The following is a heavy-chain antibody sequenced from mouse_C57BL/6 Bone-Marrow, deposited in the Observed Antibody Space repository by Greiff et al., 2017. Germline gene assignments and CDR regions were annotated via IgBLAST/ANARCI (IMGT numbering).Heavy chain of an antibody. CDR1: GFTFSDYG. D-gene: IGHD2-4*01. V-gene: IGHV5-17*01. CDR3: ARRDYPFFDY. CDR2: ISSGSSTI. Sequence: EVKLVESGGGLVKPGGSLKLSCAASGFTFSDYGMNWVRQAPEKGLEWVAYISSGSSTIYYADTVKGRFTISRDNAKNTLFLQMTSLRSEDTAMYYCARRDYPFFDYWGQGTTLTVSS. J-gene: IGHJ2*01.